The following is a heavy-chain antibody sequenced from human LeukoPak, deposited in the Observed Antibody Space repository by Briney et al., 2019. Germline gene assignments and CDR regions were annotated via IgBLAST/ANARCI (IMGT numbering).Heavy chain of an antibody. Sequence: SETLSLTCTVSGASISGYYWSWIRQPPGKGLEWIGYIHYSGITNYNPSLKSRVTISVATSKNQFSLKLSSLTAADTAVFYCARSAGDDYYYMDVWGKGTTVTISS. V-gene: IGHV4-59*01. J-gene: IGHJ6*03. D-gene: IGHD3-16*01. CDR2: IHYSGIT. CDR3: ARSAGDDYYYMDV. CDR1: GASISGYY.